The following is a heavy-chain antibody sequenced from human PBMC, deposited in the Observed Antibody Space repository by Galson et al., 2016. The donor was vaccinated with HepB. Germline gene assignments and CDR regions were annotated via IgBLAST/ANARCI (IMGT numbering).Heavy chain of an antibody. CDR1: GFMFDEFA. Sequence: SLRLSCAASGFMFDEFAMHWVRQAPGKGLEWVAGINWNGSNIGYADSVRGRFTVSRDNAQNSLYLQMNSLRVEDTALYYCAKDIEFVVVNGMEVWGEGTKVTVSS. CDR2: INWNGSNI. V-gene: IGHV3-9*01. D-gene: IGHD2-2*01. CDR3: AKDIEFVVVNGMEV. J-gene: IGHJ6*04.